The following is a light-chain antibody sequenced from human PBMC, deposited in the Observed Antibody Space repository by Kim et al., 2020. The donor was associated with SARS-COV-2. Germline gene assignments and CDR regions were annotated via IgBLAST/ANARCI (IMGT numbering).Light chain of an antibody. CDR1: QSLSNN. CDR3: HQYNDWPPGDT. CDR2: GAS. Sequence: SPVESAPLSCRASQSLSNNVAWYQHKPGQTPRLHIYGASTRATGVPARFSGSGSGTDFTLTVSSLQSEDFAVYYCHQYNDWPPGDTFGQGTKLEI. J-gene: IGKJ2*01. V-gene: IGKV3-15*01.